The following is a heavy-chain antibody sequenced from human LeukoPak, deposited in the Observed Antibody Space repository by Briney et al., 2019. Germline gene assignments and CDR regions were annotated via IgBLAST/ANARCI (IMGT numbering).Heavy chain of an antibody. Sequence: SVKVSCKASGGTFRSYAISWVRQAPGQGLEWMGRIIPILGIANYAQKFQGRVTITADKSTNTAYMELSSLRSEDTAVYYCARVVALYAFFDYWGQGTLVTVSS. CDR2: IIPILGIA. CDR3: ARVVALYAFFDY. CDR1: GGTFRSYA. D-gene: IGHD2-2*01. J-gene: IGHJ4*02. V-gene: IGHV1-69*04.